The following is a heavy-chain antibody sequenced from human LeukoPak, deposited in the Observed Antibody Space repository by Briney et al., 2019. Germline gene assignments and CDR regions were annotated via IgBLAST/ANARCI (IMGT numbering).Heavy chain of an antibody. V-gene: IGHV3-23*01. CDR2: IGHIDSDT. J-gene: IGHJ4*02. CDR3: ANSGGTWRLDN. Sequence: PGGSLRLSCATSGFSFFNHGMSWVRQPPGKGLEWVAAIGHIDSDTYYAGSVKGRFTISRDTSKNTLYLQMNSLLPEDTALYYCANSGGTWRLDNWGQGTWVTVSS. D-gene: IGHD6-25*01. CDR1: GFSFFNHG.